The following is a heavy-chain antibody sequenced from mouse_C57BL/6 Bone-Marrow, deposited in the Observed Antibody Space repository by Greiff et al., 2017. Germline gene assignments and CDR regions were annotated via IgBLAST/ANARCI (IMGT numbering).Heavy chain of an antibody. Sequence: QVQLQQPGAELVKPGASVKLSCKASGYTFTSYWMHWVKQRPGQGLEWIGMIHPNSGSTNYNEKFKSKATLNVDKSSSTAYMQRSSLTSEDSAVYYCARRYYGSYFDYWGQGTTLTVSS. CDR3: ARRYYGSYFDY. CDR1: GYTFTSYW. CDR2: IHPNSGST. J-gene: IGHJ2*01. V-gene: IGHV1-64*01. D-gene: IGHD1-1*01.